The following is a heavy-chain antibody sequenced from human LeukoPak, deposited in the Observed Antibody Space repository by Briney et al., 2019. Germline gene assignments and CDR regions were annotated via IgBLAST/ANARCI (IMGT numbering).Heavy chain of an antibody. J-gene: IGHJ4*02. Sequence: KPSETLSLTCTASGGTISNYYWSWIRQPPGKGLEWIGRIYYNGSTNYNPSLKSRVTISVDTSKNQFSLKLSSVTAADTAVYYWAIGRRWPDYWGQGTLVTVSS. V-gene: IGHV4-59*01. CDR3: AIGRRWPDY. CDR2: IYYNGST. D-gene: IGHD4-23*01. CDR1: GGTISNYY.